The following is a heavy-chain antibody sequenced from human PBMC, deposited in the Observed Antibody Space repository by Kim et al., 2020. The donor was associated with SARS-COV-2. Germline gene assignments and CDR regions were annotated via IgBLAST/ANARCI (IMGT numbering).Heavy chain of an antibody. CDR1: GYTFTSYG. CDR3: ARDYSVDKTVRWFDP. Sequence: ASVKVSCKASGYTFTSYGISWVRQAPGQGLEWMGWISAYNGNTNYAQKLQGRVTMTTDTSTSTAYMELRSLRSDDTAVYYCARDYSVDKTVRWFDPWGQGTLVTVSS. J-gene: IGHJ5*02. V-gene: IGHV1-18*01. CDR2: ISAYNGNT. D-gene: IGHD4-4*01.